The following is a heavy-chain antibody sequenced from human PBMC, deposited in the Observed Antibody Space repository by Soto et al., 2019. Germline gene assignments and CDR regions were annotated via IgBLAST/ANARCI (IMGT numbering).Heavy chain of an antibody. CDR1: GFTFSDYY. V-gene: IGHV3-11*06. CDR2: ISSSSSYT. J-gene: IGHJ4*02. Sequence: TGGSLRLSCAASGFTFSDYYMSWIRQAPGKGLEWVSYISSSSSYTNYADSVKGRFTISRDNAKNSLYLQMNSLRAEDTAAYYCARVGSSGIYYFDYWGQGTLVTVSS. CDR3: ARVGSSGIYYFDY. D-gene: IGHD3-22*01.